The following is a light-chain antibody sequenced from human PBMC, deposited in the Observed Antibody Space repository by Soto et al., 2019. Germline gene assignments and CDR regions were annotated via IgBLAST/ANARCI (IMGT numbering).Light chain of an antibody. V-gene: IGKV3-15*01. CDR2: GAF. CDR1: QSVNNN. Sequence: IVMTQSPVTLSVSPGERATLSCTASQSVNNNVAWYQQKPGQAPSLLIYGAFTRATGIPARFSGTGSGTEFTLTISSLQSEDFALYYCQQYNDWPLTFGQGTKVDIK. J-gene: IGKJ1*01. CDR3: QQYNDWPLT.